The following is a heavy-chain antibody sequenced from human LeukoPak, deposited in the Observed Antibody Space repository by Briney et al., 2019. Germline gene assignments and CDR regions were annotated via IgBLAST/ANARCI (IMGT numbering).Heavy chain of an antibody. CDR1: GGTFSGYY. D-gene: IGHD5-18*01. Sequence: PSETLSLTCRVHGGTFSGYYRSWIRQPPGRGLKWIAEINYSGSINYNPSLKSRVTISLDTSKTLFYLKLSSVGVADTAVYYCAKYRYGYMGMDSWGQGPQVTVSS. CDR2: INYSGSI. J-gene: IGHJ5*02. V-gene: IGHV4-34*08. CDR3: AKYRYGYMGMDS.